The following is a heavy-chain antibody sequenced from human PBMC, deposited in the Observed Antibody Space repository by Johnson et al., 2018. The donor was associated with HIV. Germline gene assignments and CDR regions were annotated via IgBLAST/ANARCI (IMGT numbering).Heavy chain of an antibody. Sequence: QVQLVESGGGVVQPGRSLRLSCAASGFTFDDYGMTWVRQAPGKGLEWVAAISYDGSNKYYADSVKGRFTISRYNAKNSLYLQMNSLRAEDTAVYYCARRGLGDAFDIWGQGTMVTVSS. CDR2: ISYDGSNK. CDR1: GFTFDDYG. D-gene: IGHD3-10*01. CDR3: ARRGLGDAFDI. J-gene: IGHJ3*02. V-gene: IGHV3-30*03.